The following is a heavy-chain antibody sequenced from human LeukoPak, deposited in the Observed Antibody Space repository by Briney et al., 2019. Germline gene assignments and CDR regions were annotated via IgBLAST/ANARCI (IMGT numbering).Heavy chain of an antibody. CDR1: GGSFSGYY. CDR3: ARRSRVRYPIDY. J-gene: IGHJ4*02. CDR2: INHSGST. V-gene: IGHV4-34*01. Sequence: SETLSLTCAVYGGSFSGYYWSWIRQPPGKGLEWIGEINHSGSTNYNPSLKSRVTISVDTSKNQFSLKLSSVTAADTAVYYCARRSRVRYPIDYWGQGTLVTVSS. D-gene: IGHD3-9*01.